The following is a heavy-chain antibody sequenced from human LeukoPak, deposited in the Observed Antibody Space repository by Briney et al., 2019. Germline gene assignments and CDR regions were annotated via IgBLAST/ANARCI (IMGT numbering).Heavy chain of an antibody. Sequence: ASVKVSCKASGATFNTDAMNWVRQAPGQGLEWMGWVTAYNGNTNYAQKFQGRLTMTTDTSTSTAYMELKSLRSDDTAVYYCARDYGGEGDYWGQGSLVTVSS. V-gene: IGHV1-18*01. J-gene: IGHJ4*02. CDR1: GATFNTDA. CDR2: VTAYNGNT. CDR3: ARDYGGEGDY. D-gene: IGHD4-17*01.